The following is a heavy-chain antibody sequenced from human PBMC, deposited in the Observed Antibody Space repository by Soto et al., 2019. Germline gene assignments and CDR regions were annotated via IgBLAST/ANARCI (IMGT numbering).Heavy chain of an antibody. CDR3: AGYYGSGSSWMNYYYYGMDV. CDR2: IYYSGST. Sequence: SETLSLTCSVSGGSISSSSYYWGWIRQPPGKGLEWIGSIYYSGSTYYNPSLKSRVTISVDTSKNQFSLKLSSVTAADTAVYYCAGYYGSGSSWMNYYYYGMDVWGQGTTVTVSS. V-gene: IGHV4-39*01. D-gene: IGHD3-10*01. J-gene: IGHJ6*02. CDR1: GGSISSSSYY.